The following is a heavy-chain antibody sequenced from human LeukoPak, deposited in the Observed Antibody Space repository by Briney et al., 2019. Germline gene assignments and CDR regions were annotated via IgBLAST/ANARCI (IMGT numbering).Heavy chain of an antibody. J-gene: IGHJ4*02. CDR1: GFTFSTYS. V-gene: IGHV3-21*01. CDR3: ARDNYDSSGYYYVDY. D-gene: IGHD3-22*01. Sequence: PGGSLRLSCAASGFTFSTYSMNWVRQAPGKGLEWVSSISSSSYIYYADSVKGRFTISRDNAKNSLYLQMNSLRAEDTAVYYCARDNYDSSGYYYVDYWGQGTLVTVSS. CDR2: ISSSSYI.